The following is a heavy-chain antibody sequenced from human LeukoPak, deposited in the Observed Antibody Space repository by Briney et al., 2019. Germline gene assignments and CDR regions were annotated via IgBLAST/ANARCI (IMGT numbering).Heavy chain of an antibody. CDR1: GYTFTNYY. CDR3: ARDQARVVVVVATTLVFDL. CDR2: INPNSGAT. D-gene: IGHD2-15*01. J-gene: IGHJ3*01. V-gene: IGHV1-2*07. Sequence: ASVKASCKASGYTFTNYYLHWVRQAPGQGLEWLGWINPNSGATKYAHNFQGRVTMTRDPSISTAYMELTRLRSDDTAMYFCARDQARVVVVVATTLVFDLWGQGTMITVSS.